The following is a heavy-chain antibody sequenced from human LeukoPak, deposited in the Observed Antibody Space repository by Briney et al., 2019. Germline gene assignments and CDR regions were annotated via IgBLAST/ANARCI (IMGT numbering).Heavy chain of an antibody. CDR1: GFTFSNSW. J-gene: IGHJ4*02. Sequence: GGSLRLSCAASGFTFSNSWMHWVRQTPGKGLVWVSCLRSDGTTTYAESVKGRFTISRDSAKNTLYLQMNSLRAKDTAVYYCARDGSYKFDYWGQGTLVTVSS. V-gene: IGHV3-74*01. D-gene: IGHD1-26*01. CDR3: ARDGSYKFDY. CDR2: LRSDGTT.